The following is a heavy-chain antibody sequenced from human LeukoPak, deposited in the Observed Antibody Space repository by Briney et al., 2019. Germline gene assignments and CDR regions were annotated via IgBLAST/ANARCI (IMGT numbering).Heavy chain of an antibody. CDR1: GYTFTSYY. D-gene: IGHD2-2*01. CDR2: INPSGRST. J-gene: IGHJ4*02. Sequence: SVKVSCKASGYTFTSYYMHWVRQPPGQGREWMGRINPSGRSTSYAHKLQGRATMTSDKSTRTVYMELSSLRSEDTAVYYCATAVVPAAVGAVDYWGQGTLVTVSS. CDR3: ATAVVPAAVGAVDY. V-gene: IGHV1-46*03.